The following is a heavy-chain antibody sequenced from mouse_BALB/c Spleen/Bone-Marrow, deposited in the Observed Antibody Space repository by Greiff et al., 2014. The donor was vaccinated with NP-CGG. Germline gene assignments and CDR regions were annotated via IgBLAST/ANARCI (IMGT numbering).Heavy chain of an antibody. Sequence: EVQLVESGPSLVKPSRTLSLTCSVTGDSITGSYWNWIRKFPGNKLEYMGYISYSGNAYYNPSLKSRISLTRDTSKNQYYLQLNSVTTEDTATYFCARGNGYHFDYWGQGTTLTVSS. CDR1: GDSITGSY. V-gene: IGHV3-8*02. D-gene: IGHD1-2*01. J-gene: IGHJ2*01. CDR2: ISYSGNA. CDR3: ARGNGYHFDY.